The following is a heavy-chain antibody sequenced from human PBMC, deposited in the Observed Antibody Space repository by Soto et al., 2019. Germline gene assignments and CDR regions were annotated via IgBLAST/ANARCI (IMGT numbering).Heavy chain of an antibody. D-gene: IGHD2-2*01. CDR3: ARLSTIVVVPAAISYYGMDV. V-gene: IGHV4-4*02. Sequence: SETLSLTCAVSGGSISSSNWWSWVRQPPGKGLERIGEIYHSGSTNYNPSLKSRVTISVDKSKNQFSLKLSSVTAADTAVYYCARLSTIVVVPAAISYYGMDVWGQGTTVTVSS. CDR1: GGSISSSNW. J-gene: IGHJ6*02. CDR2: IYHSGST.